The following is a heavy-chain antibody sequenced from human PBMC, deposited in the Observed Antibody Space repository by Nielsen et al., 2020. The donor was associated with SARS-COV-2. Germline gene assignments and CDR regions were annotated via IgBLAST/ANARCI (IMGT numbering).Heavy chain of an antibody. Sequence: GESLKISCAASGFTFSSYGMHWVRQAPGKGLEWVAVISYDGSNKYYADSVKGRFTISRDNSKNTLYLQMNSLRAEDTAVYYCAKDGLPAAKHAEYFQHWGQGTLVTVSS. CDR2: ISYDGSNK. D-gene: IGHD2-2*01. V-gene: IGHV3-30*18. J-gene: IGHJ1*01. CDR3: AKDGLPAAKHAEYFQH. CDR1: GFTFSSYG.